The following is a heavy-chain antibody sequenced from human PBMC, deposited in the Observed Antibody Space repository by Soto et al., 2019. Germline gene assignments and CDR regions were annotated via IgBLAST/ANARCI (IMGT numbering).Heavy chain of an antibody. J-gene: IGHJ6*02. D-gene: IGHD3-16*01. V-gene: IGHV4-39*01. CDR1: GGSISISTYY. CDR2: IYYSGST. CDR3: ARQGKGAEASRLGLDYGMDV. Sequence: SETLSVPCTFSGGSISISTYYWGWIRQPPGKGMEWIGSIYYSGSTYYNPSLKSRVTISVDTSKNQFSLKLSSVTAADTAVYYCARQGKGAEASRLGLDYGMDVWGQGTTVTVSS.